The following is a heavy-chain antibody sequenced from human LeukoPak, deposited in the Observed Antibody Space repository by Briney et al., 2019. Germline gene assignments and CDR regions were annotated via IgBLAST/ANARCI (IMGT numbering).Heavy chain of an antibody. Sequence: PGGSLRLSCAASGFTFSDYYMSWIRQAPGKGLEWVSYISSSGSTIYYADSVKGRFTISRDNARNSLYLQMNSLRAEDTAVYYCARVSYYSSGSPLDYWGQGTLVTVSS. CDR3: ARVSYYSSGSPLDY. CDR2: ISSSGSTI. D-gene: IGHD3-10*01. V-gene: IGHV3-11*01. J-gene: IGHJ4*02. CDR1: GFTFSDYY.